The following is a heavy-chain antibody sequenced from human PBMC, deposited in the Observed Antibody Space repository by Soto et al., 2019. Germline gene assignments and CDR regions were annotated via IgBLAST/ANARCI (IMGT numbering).Heavy chain of an antibody. CDR2: IYYSGST. Sequence: SSETLSLTCTVSGGSISSYYWSWIRQPPGKGLEWIGYIYYSGSTNYNPSLKSRVTISVDTSKNQFSLKLSSVTAADTAVYYCARADPKGWFDPWGQGTLVTVFS. CDR3: ARADPKGWFDP. CDR1: GGSISSYY. J-gene: IGHJ5*02. V-gene: IGHV4-59*01.